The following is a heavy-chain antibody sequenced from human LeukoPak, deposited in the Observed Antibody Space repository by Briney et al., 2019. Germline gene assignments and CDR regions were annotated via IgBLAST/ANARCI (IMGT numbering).Heavy chain of an antibody. V-gene: IGHV3-23*01. CDR1: GFTFSSYA. CDR2: ISGSGGST. CDR3: AKVSGFGETHLDY. J-gene: IGHJ4*02. Sequence: TGGSLRLSCAASGFTFSSYAMSWVRQAPGKGLEWVSAISGSGGSTYYADSVKGRFTISRDNSKNTLYLQMNSLRAEDTAVYYCAKVSGFGETHLDYWGQGTLVTVSS. D-gene: IGHD3-10*01.